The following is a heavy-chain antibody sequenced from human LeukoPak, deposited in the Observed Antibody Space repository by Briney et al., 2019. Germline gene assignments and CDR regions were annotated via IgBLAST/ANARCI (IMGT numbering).Heavy chain of an antibody. CDR1: GYTFTSYD. D-gene: IGHD3-22*01. J-gene: IGHJ5*02. V-gene: IGHV1-8*03. CDR3: ARSRRSGYYYRFDP. Sequence: ASVKVSCKASGYTFTSYDINWVRQATGQGLEWMGWMNPNSGNTGYAQKFQGRVTITRNTSISTAYMELSSLRSEDTAVYYCARSRRSGYYYRFDPWGQGTLVTVPS. CDR2: MNPNSGNT.